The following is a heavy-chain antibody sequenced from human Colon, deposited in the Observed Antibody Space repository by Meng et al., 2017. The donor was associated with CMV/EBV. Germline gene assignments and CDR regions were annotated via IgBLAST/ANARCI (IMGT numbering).Heavy chain of an antibody. J-gene: IGHJ6*02. V-gene: IGHV1-8*02. CDR3: ARAGYSSSWVRYYYGMDV. D-gene: IGHD6-13*01. CDR2: MNPNSGNT. Sequence: ASVKVSCKASGYTFTSYDINWVRQATGQGREWMGWMNPNSGNTGYAQKFQGRVTITRNTSISTAYMELSSLRSEDTAVYYCARAGYSSSWVRYYYGMDVWGQGTTVTVSS. CDR1: GYTFTSYD.